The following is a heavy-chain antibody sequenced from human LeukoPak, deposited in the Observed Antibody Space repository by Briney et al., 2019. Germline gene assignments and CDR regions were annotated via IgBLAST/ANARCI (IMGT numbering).Heavy chain of an antibody. V-gene: IGHV4-61*02. CDR1: GGSISSGSYY. J-gene: IGHJ4*02. Sequence: TLSLTCTVSGGSISSGSYYWSWIRQPAGTGLEWIGRIYTSGSTNYNPSLKSRVTISVDTSKNQFSLKLSSVTAADTAVYYCARGAIQGSFGGFDYWGQGTLVTVSS. CDR2: IYTSGST. D-gene: IGHD5-18*01. CDR3: ARGAIQGSFGGFDY.